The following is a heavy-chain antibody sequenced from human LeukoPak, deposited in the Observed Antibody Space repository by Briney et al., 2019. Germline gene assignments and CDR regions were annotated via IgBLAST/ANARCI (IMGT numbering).Heavy chain of an antibody. CDR1: GGSISSHY. CDR2: IYYSGST. Sequence: SETLSLTCTVSGGSISSHYWSWIRQPPGKGLEWIGYIYYSGSTNYNPSLKSRVTISIDTSKNQFSLKLTSVAAADTAVYYCARCGPEWEPIPYYFDYWGQGTLVTVSS. CDR3: ARCGPEWEPIPYYFDY. V-gene: IGHV4-59*11. J-gene: IGHJ4*02. D-gene: IGHD1-26*01.